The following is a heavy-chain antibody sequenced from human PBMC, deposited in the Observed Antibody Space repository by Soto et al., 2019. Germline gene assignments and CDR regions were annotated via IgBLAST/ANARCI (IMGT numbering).Heavy chain of an antibody. Sequence: QVQLQESGPGLVKPSETLSLTCTVSGGSISSYYWSWIRQPPGKGLEWIGYIYYSGSTNYNPSLKSRVTISVDTSKNQFSLKLSSVTAADTAVYYCARADSCGGDCVWFDPWGQGTLVTVSS. CDR2: IYYSGST. D-gene: IGHD2-21*02. J-gene: IGHJ5*02. CDR1: GGSISSYY. CDR3: ARADSCGGDCVWFDP. V-gene: IGHV4-59*01.